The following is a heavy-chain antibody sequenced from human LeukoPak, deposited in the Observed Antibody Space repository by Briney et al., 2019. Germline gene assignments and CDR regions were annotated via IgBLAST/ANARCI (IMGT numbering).Heavy chain of an antibody. D-gene: IGHD2-15*01. Sequence: ASVKVSCKVSGYTLTELSMHWVRQAPGKGLEWMGGFDPEDGETIYAQKFQGRATMTEDTSTDTAYMELSSLRSEDTAVYYCATGSYCSGGSCYGSVGWFDPWGQGTLVTVSS. J-gene: IGHJ5*02. CDR1: GYTLTELS. CDR2: FDPEDGET. CDR3: ATGSYCSGGSCYGSVGWFDP. V-gene: IGHV1-24*01.